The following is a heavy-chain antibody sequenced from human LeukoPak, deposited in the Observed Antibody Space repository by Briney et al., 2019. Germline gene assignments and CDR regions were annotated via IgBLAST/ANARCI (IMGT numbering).Heavy chain of an antibody. V-gene: IGHV3-23*01. CDR2: ISGSGGST. J-gene: IGHJ6*02. D-gene: IGHD3-10*01. CDR1: GFTFGSYA. CDR3: ANLPSGADTYYYYGMDV. Sequence: GASLRLSCAASGFTFGSYAMSWVRQAPGKGLEWVSAISGSGGSTYYADSVKGRFTISRDNSKNTLYLQMNSLRAEDTAVYYCANLPSGADTYYYYGMDVWGQGTTVTVSS.